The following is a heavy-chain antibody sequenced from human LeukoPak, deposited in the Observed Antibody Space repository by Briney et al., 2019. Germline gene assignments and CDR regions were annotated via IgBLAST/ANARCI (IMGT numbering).Heavy chain of an antibody. V-gene: IGHV3-7*01. CDR3: ARDRGNGAVAGTFDY. J-gene: IGHJ4*02. CDR1: GFTFSSSW. D-gene: IGHD6-19*01. Sequence: PGGSLRLSCAASGFTFSSSWMTWVRQAPGKGLEWLANIKQDGSEKYYVDSVKGRFTISRDNAKNSLYLQMNSLRAEDTAVYYCARDRGNGAVAGTFDYWGQGTLVTVSS. CDR2: IKQDGSEK.